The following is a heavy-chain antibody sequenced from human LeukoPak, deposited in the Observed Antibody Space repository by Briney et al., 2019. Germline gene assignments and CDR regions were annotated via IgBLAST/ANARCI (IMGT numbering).Heavy chain of an antibody. J-gene: IGHJ4*02. D-gene: IGHD2-2*01. CDR2: IYYSGST. CDR3: ARHRVVVPAATDY. CDR1: GGSISSYY. V-gene: IGHV4-59*08. Sequence: TSETLSLTCTVSGGSISSYYWSWIRQPPGKGLEWIGYIYYSGSTNYNPSLKSRVTISVDTSKNQFSLKLSYVTAADTAVYYCARHRVVVPAATDYWGQGTLVTVSS.